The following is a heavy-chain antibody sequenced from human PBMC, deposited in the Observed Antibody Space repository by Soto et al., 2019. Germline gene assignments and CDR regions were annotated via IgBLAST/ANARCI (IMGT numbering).Heavy chain of an antibody. J-gene: IGHJ4*02. D-gene: IGHD6-19*01. CDR3: AKTRDYTSGWYDY. CDR1: GFTFNNFG. V-gene: IGHV3-30*18. CDR2: ISYDGSNK. Sequence: PGGSLRLSCAASGFTFNNFGMHWVRQAPGKGLEWVSVISYDGSNKYYADSVKGRFTISRDNSKNTLYLHMNSLGTEDTAVYYCAKTRDYTSGWYDYWGQGTLVTVSS.